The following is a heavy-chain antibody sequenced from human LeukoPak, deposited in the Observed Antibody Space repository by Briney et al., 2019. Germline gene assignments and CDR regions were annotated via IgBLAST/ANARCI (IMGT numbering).Heavy chain of an antibody. Sequence: GESLKISCKGSGYSFTSYWIGWVRQMPGKGLEWMGIIYPGDSDTRYSPSFQGQVTISADKSISTAYLQWSSLKASDTAMYYCARLGEAYYYYYYMDVWGKGTTVTVSS. J-gene: IGHJ6*03. CDR1: GYSFTSYW. CDR2: IYPGDSDT. CDR3: ARLGEAYYYYYYMDV. V-gene: IGHV5-51*01. D-gene: IGHD3-10*01.